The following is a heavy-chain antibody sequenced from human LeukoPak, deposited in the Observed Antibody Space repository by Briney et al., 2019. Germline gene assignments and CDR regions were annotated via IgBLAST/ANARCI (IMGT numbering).Heavy chain of an antibody. J-gene: IGHJ4*02. D-gene: IGHD3-3*01. Sequence: GGSLRLSCAASGFTFSSYAMSWVRQAPGKGLEWVSAISGSGGSTYYADSVKGRFTISRDNSKNTLCLQMNSLRAEDTAVYYCAKTPDFGVVIFWGQGTLVTVSS. V-gene: IGHV3-23*01. CDR3: AKTPDFGVVIF. CDR1: GFTFSSYA. CDR2: ISGSGGST.